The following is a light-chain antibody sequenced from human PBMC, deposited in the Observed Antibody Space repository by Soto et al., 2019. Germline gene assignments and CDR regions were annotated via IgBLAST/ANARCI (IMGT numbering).Light chain of an antibody. J-gene: IGLJ1*01. CDR3: QSYDSSLSASYV. V-gene: IGLV1-40*01. CDR2: GNT. CDR1: SSNIGAGYD. Sequence: SVLTQPPSVSGAPGQRVTFSCTGTSSNIGAGYDVNWYQHLPGKAPKLLIYGNTNRPSGVPDRFSGSKSGTSASLAITGLQAEDEADYYCQSYDSSLSASYVFGGGTKVTVL.